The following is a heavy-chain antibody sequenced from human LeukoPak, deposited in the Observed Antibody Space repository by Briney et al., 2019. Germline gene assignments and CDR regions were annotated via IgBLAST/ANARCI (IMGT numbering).Heavy chain of an antibody. V-gene: IGHV4-39*07. CDR2: IHYSGST. CDR1: GGSISSLIYY. Sequence: SETLSLTCTVSGGSISSLIYYWGWIRQPPGKGLEWIGSIHYSGSTYYSPSLKSRVTISVDMSRNQFSLKLTSVTAADTAVYYCARDGPIKWGQGTLVTVSS. CDR3: ARDGPIK. J-gene: IGHJ4*02. D-gene: IGHD5-24*01.